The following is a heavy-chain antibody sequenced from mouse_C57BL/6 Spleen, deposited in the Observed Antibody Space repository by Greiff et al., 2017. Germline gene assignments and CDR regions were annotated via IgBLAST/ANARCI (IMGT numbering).Heavy chain of an antibody. J-gene: IGHJ3*01. Sequence: VQLQQSGPELVKPGASVKISCKASGYTFTDYYMNWVKQSHGKSLEWIGDINPNNGGTSYNQKFKGKATLTVDKSSSTAYMELRSLTSEESAVYYCARFFAYWGQGTLVTVSA. CDR3: ARFFAY. CDR1: GYTFTDYY. CDR2: INPNNGGT. V-gene: IGHV1-26*01.